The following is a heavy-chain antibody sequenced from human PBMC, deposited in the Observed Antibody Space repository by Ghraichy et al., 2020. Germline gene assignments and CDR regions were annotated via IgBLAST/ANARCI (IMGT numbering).Heavy chain of an antibody. D-gene: IGHD6-6*01. CDR2: IIPIFGTA. V-gene: IGHV1-69*13. J-gene: IGHJ5*02. Sequence: SVKVSCKASGGTFSSYAISWVRQAPGQGLEWMGGIIPIFGTANYAQKFQGRVTITADESTSTAYMELSSLRSEDTAVYYCARWGLGSSSSDWFDPWGQGTLVTVSS. CDR3: ARWGLGSSSSDWFDP. CDR1: GGTFSSYA.